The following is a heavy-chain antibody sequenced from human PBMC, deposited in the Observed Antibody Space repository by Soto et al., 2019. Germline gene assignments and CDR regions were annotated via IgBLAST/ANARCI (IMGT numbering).Heavy chain of an antibody. CDR2: MNPNSGNT. CDR3: ARDIVDYTSSYGY. V-gene: IGHV1-8*01. D-gene: IGHD2-2*01. J-gene: IGHJ4*02. Sequence: ASVKVSCTASGSTFTSYDINWVRQATGQGLEWMGWMNPNSGNTGYAQNFQGRVTMTRDTSISTAYMELSSLRSEDTAVYYCARDIVDYTSSYGYWGQGTLVTVSS. CDR1: GSTFTSYD.